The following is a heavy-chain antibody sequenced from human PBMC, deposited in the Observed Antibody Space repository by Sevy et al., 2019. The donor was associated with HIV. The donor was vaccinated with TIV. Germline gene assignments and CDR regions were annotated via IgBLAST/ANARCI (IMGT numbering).Heavy chain of an antibody. CDR2: ISSSGSTI. D-gene: IGHD2-2*01. CDR3: ARDVGYCSSTSYSNWFDP. V-gene: IGHV3-11*04. Sequence: GGSLRLSCAASGFTFSDYYMSWIRQAPGKGLEWVSYISSSGSTIYYADSVKGRFTISRDNAKNSLYLQMNSLRAEDTAVYYCARDVGYCSSTSYSNWFDPWGQGTLVTVS. CDR1: GFTFSDYY. J-gene: IGHJ5*02.